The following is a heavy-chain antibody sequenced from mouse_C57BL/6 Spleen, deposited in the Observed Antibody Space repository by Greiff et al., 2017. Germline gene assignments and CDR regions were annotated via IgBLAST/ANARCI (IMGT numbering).Heavy chain of an antibody. Sequence: QVQLQQSGAELAKPGASVKLSCKASGYTFTSYWMHWVKQRPGQGLEWIGYINPSSGYTKYNQKFKDKATLTADKSSSTAYIQLSSLTYEDSAVYYCARSWDGYYEGLTYWGQGTLVTVSA. CDR3: ARSWDGYYEGLTY. D-gene: IGHD2-3*01. J-gene: IGHJ3*01. CDR1: GYTFTSYW. V-gene: IGHV1-7*01. CDR2: INPSSGYT.